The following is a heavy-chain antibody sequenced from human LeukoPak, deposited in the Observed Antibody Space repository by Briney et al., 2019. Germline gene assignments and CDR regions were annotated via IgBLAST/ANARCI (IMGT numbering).Heavy chain of an antibody. J-gene: IGHJ4*01. V-gene: IGHV4-39*07. D-gene: IGHD3-16*02. Sequence: PSEALSLTCTVSGVSISSSSYYWGWIRQPPGKGLEWIGSIYYSGSTYYNPSLKSRVTISVDTSKNQFSLKLSSVTATDTAVYYCARSDIWGSYRFLDYWGQGILVTVSS. CDR1: GVSISSSSYY. CDR3: ARSDIWGSYRFLDY. CDR2: IYYSGST.